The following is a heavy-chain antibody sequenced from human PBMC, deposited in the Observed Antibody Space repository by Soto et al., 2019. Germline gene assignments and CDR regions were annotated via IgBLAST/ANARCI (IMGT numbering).Heavy chain of an antibody. CDR2: ISWNSGSI. CDR3: AKGGQLLTEGGGY. D-gene: IGHD2-2*01. V-gene: IGHV3-9*01. Sequence: EVQLVESGGGLVQPGRSLRLSCAASGFTFDDYAMHWVRQAPGKGLEWVSGISWNSGSIGYADSVKGRFTISRDNAKNSLYLPMNSLRAEDTALYYCAKGGQLLTEGGGYWGRGTLVTVSS. CDR1: GFTFDDYA. J-gene: IGHJ4*02.